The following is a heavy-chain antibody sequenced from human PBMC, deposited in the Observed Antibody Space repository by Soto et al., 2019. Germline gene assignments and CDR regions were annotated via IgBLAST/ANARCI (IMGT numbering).Heavy chain of an antibody. CDR3: AHRRCASSDDVFDF. V-gene: IGHV2-5*01. J-gene: IGHJ3*01. CDR2: IYWNDDK. CDR1: GYSLTVSVEG. D-gene: IGHD6-6*01. Sequence: SGPTLVNPTKALTLTCTFSGYSLTVSVEGVGWIRQPPAKALVWLALIYWNDDKRNSPSLKNRLIITKATSRNQGALTLSNVHPVDTATYYCAHRRCASSDDVFDFWGQGTLVTVSS.